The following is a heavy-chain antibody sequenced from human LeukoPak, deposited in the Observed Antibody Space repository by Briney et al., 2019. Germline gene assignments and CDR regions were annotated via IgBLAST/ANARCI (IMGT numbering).Heavy chain of an antibody. D-gene: IGHD5-24*01. Sequence: SETLSLTCSVSGGSISNYYWSWIRQPPGKGLEWIGYIYYSGSTNYNPSLKSRVTISIDTSKNQFSLKLSSVTAADTAVYYCARDRDGYNRYDYWGQGTLVTVSS. CDR3: ARDRDGYNRYDY. CDR1: GGSISNYY. J-gene: IGHJ4*02. CDR2: IYYSGST. V-gene: IGHV4-59*01.